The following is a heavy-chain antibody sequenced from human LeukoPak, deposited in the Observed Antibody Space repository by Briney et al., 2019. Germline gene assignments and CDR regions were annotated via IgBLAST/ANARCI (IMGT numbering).Heavy chain of an antibody. CDR1: GGSISSSSYY. V-gene: IGHV4-39*07. CDR3: ARLFLSGLSSSWYRTTDWFDP. CDR2: IYYSGST. J-gene: IGHJ5*02. D-gene: IGHD6-13*01. Sequence: SETLSLTCTVSGGSISSSSYYWGWIRQPPGKGLEWIGSIYYSGSTYYNPSLKSRVTISVDTSKNQFSLKLSSVTAADTAVYYCARLFLSGLSSSWYRTTDWFDPWGQGTLVTVSS.